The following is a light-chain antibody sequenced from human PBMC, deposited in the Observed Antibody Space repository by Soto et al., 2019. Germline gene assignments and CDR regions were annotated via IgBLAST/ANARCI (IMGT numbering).Light chain of an antibody. CDR3: QQYYSTPFT. CDR1: QSVLYNSNNKNY. V-gene: IGKV4-1*01. CDR2: WAS. J-gene: IGKJ4*01. Sequence: DIVMTQSPDSLAVSLGERATINCKSSQSVLYNSNNKNYLAWYQQKPGQPPKLLIYWASTRESGVPDRVSGSGSGTDFTLAISSLQAEDVEVYYCQQYYSTPFTFGGGTKVDIK.